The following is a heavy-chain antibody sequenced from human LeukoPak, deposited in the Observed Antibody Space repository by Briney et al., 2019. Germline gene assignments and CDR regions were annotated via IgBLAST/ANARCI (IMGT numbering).Heavy chain of an antibody. CDR2: INPNSGGT. D-gene: IGHD5-12*01. CDR3: ACGYSCLDFFHHHLGV. CDR1: GYTFTGYY. V-gene: IGHV1-2*02. Sequence: ASVKVSCKASGYTFTGYYMHWVRQAPGQGLEWMGWINPNSGGTNYAQKFQGRVTMTRDTSISTAYMELSRLRSDDTGVYYCACGYSCLDFFHHHLGVLGKGTTVTVSS. J-gene: IGHJ6*04.